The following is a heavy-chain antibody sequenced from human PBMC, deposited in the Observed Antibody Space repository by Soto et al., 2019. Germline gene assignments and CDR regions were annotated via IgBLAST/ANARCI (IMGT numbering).Heavy chain of an antibody. V-gene: IGHV3-21*01. J-gene: IGHJ5*02. CDR3: ARETGYSSAWTNCFDP. Sequence: GGSLRLSCAASGFTFSSYTMNWVRQAPGKGLEWVSSISSSASYTYSADSVKGRFTISRDNAHNSLYLQMSSLRAEDTAIYFCARETGYSSAWTNCFDPWGQGTLVTVSS. CDR2: ISSSASYT. CDR1: GFTFSSYT. D-gene: IGHD6-25*01.